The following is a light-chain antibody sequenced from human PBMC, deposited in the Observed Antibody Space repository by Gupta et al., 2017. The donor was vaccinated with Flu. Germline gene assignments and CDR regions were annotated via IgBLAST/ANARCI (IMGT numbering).Light chain of an antibody. CDR2: RNN. Sequence: TATSTCSGTNTKVGSNDVYWHQQLPAPAPNLLFYRNNSRRSGVPERFSASKSGATASVTITGLQTEDEADYYCAAADASRSGWVFGGGTKLTVL. V-gene: IGLV1-47*01. J-gene: IGLJ3*02. CDR1: NTKVGSND. CDR3: AAADASRSGWV.